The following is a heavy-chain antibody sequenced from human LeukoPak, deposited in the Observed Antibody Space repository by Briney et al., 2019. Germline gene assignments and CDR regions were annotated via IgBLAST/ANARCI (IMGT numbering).Heavy chain of an antibody. CDR1: GYTFTSYD. CDR3: ARVRHCSSTSCRKKIYYYYGMDV. D-gene: IGHD2-2*01. CDR2: MNPNSGNT. Sequence: ASVKVSCKASGYTFTSYDINWVRQATGQGLEWMGWMNPNSGNTGYAQKSQGRVTMTRNTSISTAYMELSSLRSEDTAVYYCARVRHCSSTSCRKKIYYYYGMDVWGQGTTVTVSS. V-gene: IGHV1-8*01. J-gene: IGHJ6*02.